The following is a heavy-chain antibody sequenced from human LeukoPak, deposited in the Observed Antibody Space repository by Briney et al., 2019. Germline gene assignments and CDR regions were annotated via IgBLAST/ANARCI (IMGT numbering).Heavy chain of an antibody. D-gene: IGHD2-2*02. V-gene: IGHV4-39*07. J-gene: IGHJ2*01. CDR2: IYYSGST. Sequence: SETLSLTCTVSGGSISSSSYYWGWIRQPPGKGLEWIGSIYYSGSTYYNPSLKSRVTISVDTSKNQFSLKLSSVTAADTAVYYCARANPGYRSSTSCYRPFYWYFDLWGRGTLVTVSS. CDR3: ARANPGYRSSTSCYRPFYWYFDL. CDR1: GGSISSSSYY.